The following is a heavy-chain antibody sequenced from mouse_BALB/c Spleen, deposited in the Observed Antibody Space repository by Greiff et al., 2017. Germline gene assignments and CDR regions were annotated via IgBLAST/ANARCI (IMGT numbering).Heavy chain of an antibody. CDR3: ARDRRKGAMDY. J-gene: IGHJ4*01. V-gene: IGHV5-4*02. CDR2: ISDGGSYT. D-gene: IGHD2-12*01. Sequence: EVQVVESGGGLVKPGGSLKLSCAASGFTFSDYYMYWVRQTPEKRLEWVATISDGGSYTYYPDSVKGRFTISRDNAKNNLYLQMSSLKSEDTAMYYCARDRRKGAMDYWGQGTSVTVSS. CDR1: GFTFSDYY.